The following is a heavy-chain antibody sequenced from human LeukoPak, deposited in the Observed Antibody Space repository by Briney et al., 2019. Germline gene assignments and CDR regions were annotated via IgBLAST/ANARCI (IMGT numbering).Heavy chain of an antibody. CDR1: GFTFNNYA. V-gene: IGHV3-23*01. D-gene: IGHD2-21*01. J-gene: IGHJ4*02. CDR3: AKDAIGGDGNWEFDS. CDR2: ILRRGDRE. Sequence: GGSLRLSCAASGFTFNNYAMAWVRQAPGKGLEWVSGILRRGDREGYSDSVKGRFIISRDNSNNMVYLQMNSLRVDDTALYYCAKDAIGGDGNWEFDSWGQGTRVTVSS.